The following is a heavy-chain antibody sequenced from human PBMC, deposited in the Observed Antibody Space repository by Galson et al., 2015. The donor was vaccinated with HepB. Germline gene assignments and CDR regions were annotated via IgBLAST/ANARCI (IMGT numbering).Heavy chain of an antibody. CDR1: GFTFSNYA. CDR2: VSGSGGST. Sequence: SLRLSCAASGFTFSNYAMNWVRQAPGKGLEWVSTVSGSGGSTCYADSVKGRFTISRDNSKNTLYLQMNSLRAEDTAIYYCAKGTTKYSNSLFDYWGQGTLVTVSS. D-gene: IGHD6-6*01. J-gene: IGHJ4*02. V-gene: IGHV3-23*01. CDR3: AKGTTKYSNSLFDY.